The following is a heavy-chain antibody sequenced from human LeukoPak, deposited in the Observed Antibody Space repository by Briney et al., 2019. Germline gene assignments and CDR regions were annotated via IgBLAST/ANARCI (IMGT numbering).Heavy chain of an antibody. CDR2: INPSGGST. J-gene: IGHJ3*02. CDR1: GYTFTSYY. Sequence: RASVKVSCKASGYTFTSYYMHWVRHAPGQGLEWMEIINPSGGSTSYAQKFQGRVTMTRDTSTSTVYMELSSLRSEDTAVYYCASGAGSDFWSGYSNAFDIWGQGTMVTVSS. V-gene: IGHV1-46*01. D-gene: IGHD3-3*01. CDR3: ASGAGSDFWSGYSNAFDI.